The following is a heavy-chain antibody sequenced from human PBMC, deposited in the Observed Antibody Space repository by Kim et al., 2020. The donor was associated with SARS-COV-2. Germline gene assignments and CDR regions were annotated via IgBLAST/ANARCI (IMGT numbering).Heavy chain of an antibody. CDR2: ISSSSSYI. V-gene: IGHV3-21*01. CDR3: ARDGVSYSSYYYYYMDV. CDR1: GFTFSSYS. Sequence: GGSLRLSCAASGFTFSSYSMNWVRQAPGKGLEWVSSISSSSSYIYYADSVKGRFTISRDNAKNSLYLQMNSLRAEDTAVYYCARDGVSYSSYYYYYMDVWGEGTTVTVSS. J-gene: IGHJ6*03. D-gene: IGHD1-26*01.